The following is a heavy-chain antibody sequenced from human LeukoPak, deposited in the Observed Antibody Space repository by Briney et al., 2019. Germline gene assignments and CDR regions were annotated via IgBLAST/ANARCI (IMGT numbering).Heavy chain of an antibody. V-gene: IGHV3-74*01. CDR1: GFTFSSYW. CDR3: ARGSGSPGDY. Sequence: GGSLRLSCAASGFTFSSYWMHWGRQAPGKGLVWVSRINSDGSSTSYADSVKGRFTISRDNAQNTLFLQMNGLRAEDTAVYYCARGSGSPGDYWGQGTLVIVSS. CDR2: INSDGSST. J-gene: IGHJ4*02. D-gene: IGHD3-3*01.